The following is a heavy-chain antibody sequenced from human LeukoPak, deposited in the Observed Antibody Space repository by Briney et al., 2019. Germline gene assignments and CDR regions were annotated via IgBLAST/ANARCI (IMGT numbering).Heavy chain of an antibody. Sequence: GALVKVSCKASGYTFTDYYMHWVQQAPGKGLEWMGRVDPEDGETIYAEKFQGRVTITADTSTDTAYMELSSLRSEDTAVYYCATAFDIVVVPAASHWGQGTLVTVSS. V-gene: IGHV1-69-2*01. CDR2: VDPEDGET. J-gene: IGHJ4*02. D-gene: IGHD2-2*01. CDR3: ATAFDIVVVPAASH. CDR1: GYTFTDYY.